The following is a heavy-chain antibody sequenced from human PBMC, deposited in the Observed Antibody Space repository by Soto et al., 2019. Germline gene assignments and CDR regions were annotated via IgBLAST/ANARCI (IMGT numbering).Heavy chain of an antibody. J-gene: IGHJ4*02. D-gene: IGHD3-10*01. CDR1: GDSVSSIGAA. Sequence: QVQLRQSGPGLVKPSQTLSLTCAISGDSVSSIGAAWHCTRQSPSRGIEWLGRTYYRAKWYNNYAVAVKSRITLKADTSQNQLSLQLNSVSPENTALYFCARDWSPWDGVGSRCFDYWGQGALVTVSS. CDR3: ARDWSPWDGVGSRCFDY. CDR2: TYYRAKWYN. V-gene: IGHV6-1*01.